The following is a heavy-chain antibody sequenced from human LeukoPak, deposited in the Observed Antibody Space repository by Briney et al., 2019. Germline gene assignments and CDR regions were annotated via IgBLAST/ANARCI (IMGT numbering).Heavy chain of an antibody. CDR3: ARASVGTLDY. J-gene: IGHJ4*02. D-gene: IGHD6-13*01. CDR2: TSSSSSHI. CDR1: GFTFSSYT. Sequence: GGSLRLSCAASGFTFSSYTMNWVRQAPGKGLEWVSSTSSSSSHIYYTDSVKGRFTISRDNTKNSLYLQMNSLRAEDTAIYYCARASVGTLDYWGQGTLVTVSS. V-gene: IGHV3-21*01.